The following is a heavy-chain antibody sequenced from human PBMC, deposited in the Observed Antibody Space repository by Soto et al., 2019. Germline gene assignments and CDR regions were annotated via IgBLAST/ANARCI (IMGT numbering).Heavy chain of an antibody. D-gene: IGHD3-10*01. CDR3: ARTDYGSGSPII. Sequence: QVQLQESGPGLVKPSQTLSLTCIVSGGSISSDRYYWTWIRQPPGKGLEGIGYIFYSGRAYYNTSLEIRVTISIDTSQNQFSPRLTSVTGADTAVYYCARTDYGSGSPIIWGLGTRVTVSS. J-gene: IGHJ4*02. V-gene: IGHV4-30-4*01. CDR1: GGSISSDRYY. CDR2: IFYSGRA.